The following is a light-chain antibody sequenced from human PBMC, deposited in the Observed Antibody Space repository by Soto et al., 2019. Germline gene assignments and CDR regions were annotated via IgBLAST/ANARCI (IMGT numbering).Light chain of an antibody. CDR1: QSVSSSY. CDR2: GAS. J-gene: IGKJ4*01. V-gene: IGKV3-20*01. Sequence: EIVLTQSPGTLSLSPGERATLSCRASQSVSSSYLAWYQQKPGQAPRLLIYGASSRATGIPDRVSGSGSGTDFTLPISRLEPADFAVYYCQQYGSSPSLTFGGGTKVDIK. CDR3: QQYGSSPSLT.